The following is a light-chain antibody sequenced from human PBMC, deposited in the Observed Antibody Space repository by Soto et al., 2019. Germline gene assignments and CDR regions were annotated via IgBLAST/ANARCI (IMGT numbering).Light chain of an antibody. Sequence: DIHLTQSPSFGSASVVDIVTITCRASQGISSYLAWYQQKPGKAPKLLIYAASTLQSGVPSRFSGSGSGTEFTLTISSLQTEDFATYYCQQINNYPRFGGGTKVDIK. CDR1: QGISSY. CDR3: QQINNYPR. CDR2: AAS. J-gene: IGKJ4*02. V-gene: IGKV1-9*01.